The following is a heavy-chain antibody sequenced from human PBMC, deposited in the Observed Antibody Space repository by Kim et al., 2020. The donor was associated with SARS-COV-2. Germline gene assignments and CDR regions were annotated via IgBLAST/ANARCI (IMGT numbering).Heavy chain of an antibody. D-gene: IGHD3-10*01. CDR3: ARRIRGARGFYYYYGMDV. J-gene: IGHJ6*02. V-gene: IGHV4-4*02. Sequence: KSRVTISVDKSKNQFSLKLSSVTAADTAVYYCARRIRGARGFYYYYGMDVWGQGITVTVSS.